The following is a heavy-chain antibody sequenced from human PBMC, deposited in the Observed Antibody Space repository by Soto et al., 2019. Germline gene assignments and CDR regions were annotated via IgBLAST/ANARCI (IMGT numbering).Heavy chain of an antibody. J-gene: IGHJ3*02. CDR2: INHSGST. Sequence: SETLSLTCAVYGGSFSGYYWGWIRQPPGKGLEWIGEINHSGSTNYNPSLKSRVTISVDTSKNQFSLKLSSVTAADTAVYYCARGVKRLRRAFDIWGQGTMVTVSS. CDR3: ARGVKRLRRAFDI. D-gene: IGHD4-17*01. CDR1: GGSFSGYY. V-gene: IGHV4-34*01.